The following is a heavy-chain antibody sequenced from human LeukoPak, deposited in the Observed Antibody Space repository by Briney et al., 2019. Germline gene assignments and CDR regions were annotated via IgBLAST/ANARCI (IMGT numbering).Heavy chain of an antibody. V-gene: IGHV3-23*01. Sequence: GGSLRLSCAASGFTFSSYAMSWVRQAPGKGLEWVSAISGSGGSTYYADSVKGRLTISRDNSKNTLYLQMNSLRAEDTAVYYCAKPASRGIAVAETGDAFDIWGQGTMVTVSS. CDR2: ISGSGGST. J-gene: IGHJ3*02. CDR3: AKPASRGIAVAETGDAFDI. D-gene: IGHD6-19*01. CDR1: GFTFSSYA.